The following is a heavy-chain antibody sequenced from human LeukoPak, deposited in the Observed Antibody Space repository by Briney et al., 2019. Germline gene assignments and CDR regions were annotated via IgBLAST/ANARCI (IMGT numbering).Heavy chain of an antibody. Sequence: PGGSLRLSCAASGFTLIDNYMTWICQAPGKGLEWVSSISNRGDTIYYADSVKGRFSISRDNAKNSLYLQMNDLRVDDTAVYYCVRGGFYWFDPWGQGTLVTVSS. CDR3: VRGGFYWFDP. CDR2: ISNRGDTI. CDR1: GFTLIDNY. J-gene: IGHJ5*02. V-gene: IGHV3-11*01. D-gene: IGHD1-26*01.